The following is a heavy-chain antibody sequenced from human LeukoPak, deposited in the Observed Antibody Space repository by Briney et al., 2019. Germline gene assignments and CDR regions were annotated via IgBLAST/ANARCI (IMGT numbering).Heavy chain of an antibody. V-gene: IGHV1-18*01. D-gene: IGHD1-26*01. CDR2: ISAYNGNT. Sequence: ASVKVSCKASGYTFTSYGISWVRQAPGQGLEWMGWISAYNGNTNYAQKLQGRVTMTTDTSTSTAYMGLRSLRSDDAAVYYCARALWEGYFDYWGQGTLVTVSS. CDR3: ARALWEGYFDY. CDR1: GYTFTSYG. J-gene: IGHJ4*02.